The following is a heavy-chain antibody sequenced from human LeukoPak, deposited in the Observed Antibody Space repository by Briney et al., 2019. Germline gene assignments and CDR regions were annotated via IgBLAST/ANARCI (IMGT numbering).Heavy chain of an antibody. V-gene: IGHV3-7*01. J-gene: IGHJ4*02. CDR2: IKQDGSEK. CDR1: GFTSSSYW. D-gene: IGHD6-19*01. Sequence: GGSLRLSCAASGFTSSSYWMSWVRQAPGKGLEWVANIKQDGSEKYYVDSVKGRFTISRDNAKNSLYLQMNSLRAEDTAVYYCARDLVDSSGWYCFDYWGQGTLVTVSS. CDR3: ARDLVDSSGWYCFDY.